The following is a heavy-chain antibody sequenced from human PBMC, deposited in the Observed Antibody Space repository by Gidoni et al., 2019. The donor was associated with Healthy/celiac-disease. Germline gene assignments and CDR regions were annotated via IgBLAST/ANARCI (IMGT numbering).Heavy chain of an antibody. CDR3: ARSGVVGQQRRPASPFDI. J-gene: IGHJ3*02. V-gene: IGHV4-30-2*01. CDR2: IYHSGST. Sequence: QLQLQESGSGLVKPSQTLSLTCAVSGGSISSGGYSWSWIRQPPGKGLEWIGYIYHSGSTYYNPSLKSRVTISVDRSKNQFSLKLSSVTAADTAVYYCARSGVVGQQRRPASPFDIWGQGTMVTVSS. D-gene: IGHD6-13*01. CDR1: GGSISSGGYS.